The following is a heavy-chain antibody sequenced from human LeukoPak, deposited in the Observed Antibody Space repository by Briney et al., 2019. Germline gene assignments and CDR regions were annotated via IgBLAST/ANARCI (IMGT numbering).Heavy chain of an antibody. Sequence: GGSLRLSCATSGFTFSTYIMNWVRQAPGKGLEWISFIKSSGTITYYTDSVKGRFTISRDNAKNSLYLQMNSLRAEDTAVYYCAREMDSGSYLGYWGQGALVTVSS. J-gene: IGHJ4*02. CDR3: AREMDSGSYLGY. CDR1: GFTFSTYI. CDR2: IKSSGTIT. D-gene: IGHD3-10*01. V-gene: IGHV3-48*01.